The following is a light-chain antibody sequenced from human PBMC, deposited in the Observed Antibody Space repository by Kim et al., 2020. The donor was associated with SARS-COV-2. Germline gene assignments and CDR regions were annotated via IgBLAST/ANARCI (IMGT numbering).Light chain of an antibody. CDR2: ELN. CDR3: SSYAGTNNVL. CDR1: SSDVGGYNY. J-gene: IGLJ2*01. V-gene: IGLV2-8*01. Sequence: GQSVAISCTGTSSDVGGYNYVSWYQQYAGKAPKLIIYELNKRPSGVPDRFSGSKSGNTASLTVSGLQAEDEAEYYCSSYAGTNNVLFGGGTKLTVL.